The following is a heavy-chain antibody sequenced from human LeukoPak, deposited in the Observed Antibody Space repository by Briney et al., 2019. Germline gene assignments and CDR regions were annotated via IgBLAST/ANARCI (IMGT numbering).Heavy chain of an antibody. CDR2: INHSGST. Sequence: SETLSLTCTVSGDSISSYYWSWIRQPPGKGLEWIGEINHSGSTNYNPSLKSRVTISVDTSKNQFSLKLSSVTAADTAVYYCARGPDTAMVNHYYGMDVWGQGTTVTVSS. CDR1: GDSISSYY. D-gene: IGHD5-18*01. V-gene: IGHV4-34*01. J-gene: IGHJ6*02. CDR3: ARGPDTAMVNHYYGMDV.